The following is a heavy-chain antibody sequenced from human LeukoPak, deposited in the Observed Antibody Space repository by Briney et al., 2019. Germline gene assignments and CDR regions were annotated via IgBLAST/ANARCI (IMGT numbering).Heavy chain of an antibody. CDR1: GGSISSRSYY. CDR3: ARLGVTMVQWYFDL. J-gene: IGHJ2*01. Sequence: SETLSLTCTVSGGSISSRSYYWGWIRQPPGKGLEWIGTIYYSGSTYYNPSLKSRVTISVDTSKNQFSLKLSSVTAADTAVYYCARLGVTMVQWYFDLWGRGTLVTVSS. CDR2: IYYSGST. D-gene: IGHD3-10*01. V-gene: IGHV4-39*07.